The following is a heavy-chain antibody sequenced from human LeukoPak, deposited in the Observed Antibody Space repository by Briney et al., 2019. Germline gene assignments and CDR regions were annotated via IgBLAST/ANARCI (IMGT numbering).Heavy chain of an antibody. Sequence: PSETLSLTCTVSGGSISSSSYYWGWIRQPPGKGLEWIGSIYYSGSTYYNPSLKSRVTMSVDTSKNQFSLKLSSVTAADTAVYYCARGKRFLGHRKYNWFDRWGQGTLVTVSS. CDR1: GGSISSSSYY. J-gene: IGHJ5*02. D-gene: IGHD3-3*01. CDR2: IYYSGST. V-gene: IGHV4-39*07. CDR3: ARGKRFLGHRKYNWFDR.